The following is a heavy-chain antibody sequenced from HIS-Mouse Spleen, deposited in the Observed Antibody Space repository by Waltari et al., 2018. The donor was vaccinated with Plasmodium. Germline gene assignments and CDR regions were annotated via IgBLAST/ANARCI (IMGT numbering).Heavy chain of an antibody. V-gene: IGHV4-34*01. CDR1: GGSFSGYY. D-gene: IGHD3-10*01. Sequence: QVQLQQWGAGLLKPSETLSLTCAVYGGSFSGYYWSWIRQPPGKGLEWIGEINHSGSTNYNPSLKSRGTRSVDTSKNQFSRKLSSVTAADTAVYYCARGLRGHYWYFDLWGRGTLVTVSS. CDR2: INHSGST. J-gene: IGHJ2*01. CDR3: ARGLRGHYWYFDL.